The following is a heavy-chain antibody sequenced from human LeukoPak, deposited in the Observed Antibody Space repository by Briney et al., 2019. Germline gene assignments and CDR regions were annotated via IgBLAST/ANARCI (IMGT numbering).Heavy chain of an antibody. V-gene: IGHV3-48*03. Sequence: PGGSLRLSCAASGFTFSSYEMTWVRQAPGKGLEWVSYISSSGTTIHYANSVKGRFTISRDNAKNSLYLQMNSLRAEDTAFYYCAREDGFCSGGSCYQHWGQGTLVTVSS. J-gene: IGHJ1*01. D-gene: IGHD2-15*01. CDR1: GFTFSSYE. CDR2: ISSSGTTI. CDR3: AREDGFCSGGSCYQH.